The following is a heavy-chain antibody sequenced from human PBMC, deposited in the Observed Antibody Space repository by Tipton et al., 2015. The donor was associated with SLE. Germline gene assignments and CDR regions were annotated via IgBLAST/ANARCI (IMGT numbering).Heavy chain of an antibody. CDR3: ARQRLKYNYFDP. CDR1: GGSISIHY. D-gene: IGHD1-20*01. J-gene: IGHJ5*02. V-gene: IGHV4-4*09. Sequence: TLSLTCTVSGGSISIHYWSWIRQPPGKGLEWIGYIYTSGNTNYNPSLKSRVTISVDTSKNQFSLRLTSVTAADTAVYYCARQRLKYNYFDPWGQGTLVTVSS. CDR2: IYTSGNT.